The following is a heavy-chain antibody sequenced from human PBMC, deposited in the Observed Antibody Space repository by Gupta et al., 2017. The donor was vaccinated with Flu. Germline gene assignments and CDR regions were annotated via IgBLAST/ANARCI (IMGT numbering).Heavy chain of an antibody. CDR1: GGPIDSFY. Sequence: GGPIDSFYWSWIRQPPGKGPEWIGYIYHSGASNYKPSLKSRVSMSVDRSKRQFSLKLTSVTAADTAVYYCAGGGHYGLFDYWGQGTLVTVS. V-gene: IGHV4-59*01. D-gene: IGHD4-17*01. CDR2: IYHSGAS. J-gene: IGHJ4*02. CDR3: AGGGHYGLFDY.